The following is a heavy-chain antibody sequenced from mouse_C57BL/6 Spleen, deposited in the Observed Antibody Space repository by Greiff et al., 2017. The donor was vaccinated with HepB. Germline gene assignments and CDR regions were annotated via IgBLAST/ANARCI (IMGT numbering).Heavy chain of an antibody. CDR1: GYTFTDYY. D-gene: IGHD1-1*01. CDR3: ASPDYYGSTHYYAMDY. V-gene: IGHV1-26*01. CDR2: INPNNGGT. J-gene: IGHJ4*01. Sequence: EVQLQQSGPELVKPGASVKISCKASGYTFTDYYMNWVKQSHGKSLEWIGDINPNNGGTSYNQKFKGKATLTVDKSSSTAYMELRSLTSEDSAVYYCASPDYYGSTHYYAMDYWGQGTSVTVSS.